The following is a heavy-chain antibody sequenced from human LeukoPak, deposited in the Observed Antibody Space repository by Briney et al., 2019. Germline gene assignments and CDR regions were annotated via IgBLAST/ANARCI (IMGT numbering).Heavy chain of an antibody. D-gene: IGHD6-6*01. V-gene: IGHV4-59*12. CDR2: IYYSGST. CDR3: ARSGYSSSSPLDY. CDR1: GGSISSYY. J-gene: IGHJ4*02. Sequence: PSETLSLTCTVSGGSISSYYWSWIRQPPGKGLERIGYIYYSGSTNYNPSLKSRVTISVDTSKNQFSLKLSSVTAADTAVYYCARSGYSSSSPLDYWGQGTLVTVSS.